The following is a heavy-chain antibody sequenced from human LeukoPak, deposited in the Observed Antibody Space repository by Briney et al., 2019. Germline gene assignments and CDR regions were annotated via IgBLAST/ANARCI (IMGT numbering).Heavy chain of an antibody. Sequence: SETLSLTCTVSDGSISTSYWSWLRQPPGKGLEWIGYIYYSGSTNYNPSLKSRVTMSVDTSKNQFSLKLSSVTAADTAVYYCARHIPYSGNYLFDYWGQGTLVTVSS. D-gene: IGHD1-26*01. CDR3: ARHIPYSGNYLFDY. CDR1: DGSISTSY. J-gene: IGHJ4*02. CDR2: IYYSGST. V-gene: IGHV4-59*08.